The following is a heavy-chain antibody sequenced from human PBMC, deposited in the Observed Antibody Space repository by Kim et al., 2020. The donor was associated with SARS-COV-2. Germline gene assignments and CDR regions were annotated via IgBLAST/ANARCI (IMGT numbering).Heavy chain of an antibody. Sequence: GGSLRLSCAASGFTFSNYAIHWVRQAPGKGLEWVAIILFDGSNKYYADSVKGRFTISRDNSKNTLYLQMNSLRAEDTAVYYCARGRPRLSMAVVVTRNLYDAFDMWGQGTMVTVSS. J-gene: IGHJ3*02. CDR3: ARGRPRLSMAVVVTRNLYDAFDM. CDR2: ILFDGSNK. D-gene: IGHD3-22*01. CDR1: GFTFSNYA. V-gene: IGHV3-30*04.